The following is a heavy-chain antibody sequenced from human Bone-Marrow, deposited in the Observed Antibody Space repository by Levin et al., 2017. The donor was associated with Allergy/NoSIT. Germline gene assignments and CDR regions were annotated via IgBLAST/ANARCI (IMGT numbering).Heavy chain of an antibody. Sequence: GGSLRLSCAASGFAFNNYAMTWVRQAPGKGLEWVSGLIENGVDTYYADSVKGRFTISRDNSNNILYLQMINLRAEDTATYYCAKDYGLGHLDDGDRHFAYWGQGTLVTVSS. CDR1: GFAFNNYA. D-gene: IGHD4-17*01. J-gene: IGHJ4*02. V-gene: IGHV3-23*01. CDR3: AKDYGLGHLDDGDRHFAY. CDR2: LIENGVDT.